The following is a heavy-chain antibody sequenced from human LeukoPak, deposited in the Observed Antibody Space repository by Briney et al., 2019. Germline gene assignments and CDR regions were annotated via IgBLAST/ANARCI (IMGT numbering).Heavy chain of an antibody. D-gene: IGHD3-10*01. CDR1: GYTFTNYG. CDR2: ISGYNGAT. J-gene: IGHJ4*02. V-gene: IGHV1-18*01. Sequence: ASVKVSCKASGYTFTNYGISWVRQAPGQGLEWMGWISGYNGATNHGQKFHGRVTMTTDTSTSTAYMELRSLRSDDTAVYYCARGGRYYSASGSVDYWGQGTLVTVSS. CDR3: ARGGRYYSASGSVDY.